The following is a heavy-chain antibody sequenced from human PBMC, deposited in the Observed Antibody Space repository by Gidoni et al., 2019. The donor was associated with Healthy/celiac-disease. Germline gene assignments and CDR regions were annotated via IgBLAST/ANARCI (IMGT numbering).Heavy chain of an antibody. CDR2: IYHSGST. J-gene: IGHJ6*02. V-gene: IGHV4-4*02. CDR1: GGSISSSNW. D-gene: IGHD3-10*01. Sequence: QVQLQESGPGLVKPSGTLSLTCAVSGGSISSSNWWSWVRQPPGKGLEWIGEIYHSGSTNYNPSLKSRVTISVDKSKNQFSLKLSSVTAADTAVYYCARNLGGVYYGSGSYSYGMDVWGQGTTVTVSS. CDR3: ARNLGGVYYGSGSYSYGMDV.